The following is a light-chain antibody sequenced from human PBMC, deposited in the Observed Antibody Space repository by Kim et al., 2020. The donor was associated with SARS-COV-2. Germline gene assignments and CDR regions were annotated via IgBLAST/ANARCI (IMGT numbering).Light chain of an antibody. J-gene: IGLJ3*02. CDR2: GKN. V-gene: IGLV3-19*01. Sequence: SSELTQDPAVSVALGQTVRITCQGDSLRTYHASWYQQRPGQAPVLVIYGKNNRASGMPPRFSGSSSGDTASLTITGTQAEDEAFYYCSCRDSNDGHVVFG. CDR1: SLRTYH. CDR3: SCRDSNDGHVV.